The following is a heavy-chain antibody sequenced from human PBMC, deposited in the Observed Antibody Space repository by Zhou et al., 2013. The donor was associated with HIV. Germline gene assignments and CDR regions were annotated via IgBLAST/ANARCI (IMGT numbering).Heavy chain of an antibody. CDR2: ISSYRGHT. V-gene: IGHV1-18*01. J-gene: IGHJ6*03. CDR1: GYTFTSYG. CDR3: ARALSARWIGGGFFYMDV. Sequence: QVQLVQSGAEVKKPGASVKVSCKASGYTFTSYGISWVRQAPGQGLEWVGWISSYRGHTNYAQKLQGRVSVTTDTSTNTAYMEVRSLRSDDTAVYFCARALSARWIGGGFFYMDVWGKGTTVTVS. D-gene: IGHD6-25*01.